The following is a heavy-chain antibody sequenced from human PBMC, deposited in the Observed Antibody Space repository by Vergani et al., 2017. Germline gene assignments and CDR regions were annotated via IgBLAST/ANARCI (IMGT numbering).Heavy chain of an antibody. Sequence: EVQLVESGGGLVKPGGSLRLSCAASGFTFSNAWMSWVRQAPGKGLEWVGRIKSKTDGGTTDYAAPVKGRITISRDDSKNTLYLQMNSLKTEDTAVYYCTTDPYIVVVPAAIDYYGMDVWGQGTTVTVSS. CDR2: IKSKTDGGTT. CDR3: TTDPYIVVVPAAIDYYGMDV. D-gene: IGHD2-2*02. CDR1: GFTFSNAW. J-gene: IGHJ6*02. V-gene: IGHV3-15*01.